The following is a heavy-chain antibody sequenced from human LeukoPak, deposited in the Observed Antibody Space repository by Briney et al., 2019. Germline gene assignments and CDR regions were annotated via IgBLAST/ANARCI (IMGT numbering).Heavy chain of an antibody. CDR2: IYTSGST. Sequence: SETLSLTCTVSGGSISSGSYYWSWIRQPAGKGLEWIGHIYTSGSTNYNPSLKSRVTISVDTSKNQFSLKLSSVTAADTAVYYCARESSSTRYADYWGQGTLVTVSS. J-gene: IGHJ4*02. CDR1: GGSISSGSYY. D-gene: IGHD2-2*01. CDR3: ARESSSTRYADY. V-gene: IGHV4-61*09.